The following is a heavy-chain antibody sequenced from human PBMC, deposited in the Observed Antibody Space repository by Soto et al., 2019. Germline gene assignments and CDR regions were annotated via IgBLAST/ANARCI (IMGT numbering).Heavy chain of an antibody. J-gene: IGHJ6*02. CDR1: GLTFSSYW. V-gene: IGHV3-7*01. D-gene: IGHD6-6*01. CDR2: IKQDGSEK. Sequence: EVPLVESGGGLVQPGGSLRLSCAASGLTFSSYWMSRVRQAPGKGLEWVANIKQDGSEKYYVDSVKGRFTISRDNAKNSLYLQMNSLRAEDMAVYYCARVYSYSFRFYYYYHGMDVGGQGTTVTVSS. CDR3: ARVYSYSFRFYYYYHGMDV.